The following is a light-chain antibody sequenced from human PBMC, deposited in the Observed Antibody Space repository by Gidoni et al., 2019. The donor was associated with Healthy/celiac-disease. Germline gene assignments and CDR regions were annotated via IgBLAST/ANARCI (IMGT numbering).Light chain of an antibody. V-gene: IGKV1-5*03. Sequence: DIHMSPYPPTLSSFVGDRVTITCRASQSISSWLAWYQQKPGKAPKLLISKASTLESGVPSRFSGSGAGTEFALTISSLQPDDFATYYCQQYSSYPWTFGQGTKVEIK. CDR1: QSISSW. J-gene: IGKJ1*01. CDR3: QQYSSYPWT. CDR2: KAS.